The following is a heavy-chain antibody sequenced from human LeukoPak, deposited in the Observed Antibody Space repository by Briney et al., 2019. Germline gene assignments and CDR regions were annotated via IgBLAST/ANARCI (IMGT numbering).Heavy chain of an antibody. V-gene: IGHV3-74*01. CDR2: INSDGSST. D-gene: IGHD6-19*01. Sequence: GGSLRLSCAASGFTFSSYWMHWVRHAPGKGLVWVSRINSDGSSTSYADSVKGRFTISRDNAKNTLYLQMNSLRAEDTAVYYCAREYSSGWKYNWFDPWGQGTLVTVSS. CDR1: GFTFSSYW. J-gene: IGHJ5*02. CDR3: AREYSSGWKYNWFDP.